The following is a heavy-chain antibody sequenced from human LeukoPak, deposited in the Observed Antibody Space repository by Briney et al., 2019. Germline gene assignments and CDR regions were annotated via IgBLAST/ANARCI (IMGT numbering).Heavy chain of an antibody. CDR1: GFTFYDKV. J-gene: IGHJ3*01. V-gene: IGHV3-23*05. D-gene: IGHD5-18*01. CDR3: AKSRDPLQLWLPDYDV. Sequence: PGGSLRLSCSASGFTFYDKVRIWLRQAQGKGVVGVLSFNSKSSGPFYADSVKGRFTISRDNSKNTLFLQMDSLRADDTAMYYCAKSRDPLQLWLPDYDVWGQGTMVTVSS. CDR2: FNSKSSGP.